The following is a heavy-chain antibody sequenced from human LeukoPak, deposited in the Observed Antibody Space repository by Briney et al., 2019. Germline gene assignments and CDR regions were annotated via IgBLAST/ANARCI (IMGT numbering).Heavy chain of an antibody. V-gene: IGHV4-39*01. D-gene: IGHD6-19*01. CDR1: GGSISSSSYY. J-gene: IGHJ4*02. CDR3: ASSSGRYKAY. Sequence: KTSETLSLTCTVSGGSISSSSYYWGWIRQPPGKGLEWIGSIYYSGSTYYNPSLKSRVTISVDTSKNQFSLKLSSVTAADTAVYYCASSSGRYKAYWGQGTLVTVSS. CDR2: IYYSGST.